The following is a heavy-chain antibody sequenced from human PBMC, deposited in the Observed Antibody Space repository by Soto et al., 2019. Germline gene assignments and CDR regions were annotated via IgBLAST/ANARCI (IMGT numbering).Heavy chain of an antibody. CDR3: ARDPKPGYCSGGSCYDYYFDY. CDR2: ISYDGSNK. V-gene: IGHV3-30-3*01. D-gene: IGHD2-15*01. Sequence: GGSLRLSCAASGFTFSSYAMHWVRQAPGKGLEWVAVISYDGSNKYYADSVKGRFTISRDNSKNTLYLQMNSLRAEDTAVYYCARDPKPGYCSGGSCYDYYFDYWGQGTTVTVSS. J-gene: IGHJ4*03. CDR1: GFTFSSYA.